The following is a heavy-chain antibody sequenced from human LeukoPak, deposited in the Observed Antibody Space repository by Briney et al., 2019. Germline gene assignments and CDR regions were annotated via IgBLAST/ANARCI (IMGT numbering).Heavy chain of an antibody. D-gene: IGHD1-26*01. Sequence: GGSLRLSCAASGFTFSSYGMHWVRQAPGKGLEWVAFIRYDGSNKCYADSVKGRFTISRDNSKNTLYLQMNSLRAEDTAVYYCAKDREGIVGATSFDYWGQGTLVTVSS. CDR3: AKDREGIVGATSFDY. CDR1: GFTFSSYG. CDR2: IRYDGSNK. V-gene: IGHV3-30*02. J-gene: IGHJ4*02.